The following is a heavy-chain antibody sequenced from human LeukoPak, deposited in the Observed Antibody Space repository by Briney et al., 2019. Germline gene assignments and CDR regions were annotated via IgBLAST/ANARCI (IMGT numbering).Heavy chain of an antibody. CDR1: GFTFRNYG. J-gene: IGHJ6*02. D-gene: IGHD6-13*01. V-gene: IGHV3-30*03. Sequence: PGGSLRLSCAASGFTFRNYGMHWVRQAPGKGLEWVAVISYDGSNKYYADSVKGRFTISRDNSKNTLYLQMNSLRAEDTAVYYCASLGYSSSWTYYYYYGMDVWGQGTTVTVSS. CDR2: ISYDGSNK. CDR3: ASLGYSSSWTYYYYYGMDV.